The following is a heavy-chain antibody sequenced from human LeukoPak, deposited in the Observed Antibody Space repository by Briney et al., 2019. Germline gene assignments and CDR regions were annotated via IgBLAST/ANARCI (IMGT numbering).Heavy chain of an antibody. J-gene: IGHJ4*02. Sequence: SETLSLTCTVSGDSISSYFWSWVRQPAGKGLEWIGRIHPSGSTNYNPSLKSRVTLSVDTSKNQFSLKLSSVTAADTAVYYCARGPPPDFDYWGRGTLVTVSS. CDR3: ARGPPPDFDY. CDR1: GDSISSYF. CDR2: IHPSGST. V-gene: IGHV4-4*07.